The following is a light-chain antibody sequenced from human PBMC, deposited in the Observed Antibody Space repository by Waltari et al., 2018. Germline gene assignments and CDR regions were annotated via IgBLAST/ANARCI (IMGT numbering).Light chain of an antibody. CDR3: QQSYSTPIT. V-gene: IGKV1-39*01. CDR1: QSISSY. CDR2: SAS. J-gene: IGKJ5*01. Sequence: DIQMTQSPSSLSASVGDRVTITCRASQSISSYLNWYQPKPGKAPKLLIYSASSLQSGVPSRFSGSGAGTDFPLTISSLQPEDFATYYCQQSYSTPITFGQGTRLEIK.